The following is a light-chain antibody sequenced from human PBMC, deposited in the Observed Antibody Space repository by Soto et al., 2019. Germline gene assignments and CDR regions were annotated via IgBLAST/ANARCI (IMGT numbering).Light chain of an antibody. CDR2: GTS. CDR1: HSVSRTY. V-gene: IGKV3-20*01. J-gene: IGKJ5*01. Sequence: EIVLTQSPGTLSLSPGERATLSCRASHSVSRTYLAWYQQKPGQAPRLLIYGTSVRATGTPDRFSGSGSGTDFTLTISRLEPEDSAVYYWQQFDDSVTFGQGTRLDIK. CDR3: QQFDDSVT.